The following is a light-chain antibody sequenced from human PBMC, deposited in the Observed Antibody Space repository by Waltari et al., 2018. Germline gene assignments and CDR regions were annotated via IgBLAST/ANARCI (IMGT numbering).Light chain of an antibody. V-gene: IGKV3-20*01. CDR2: GAS. Sequence: EIVLTQSPGTLSLSPGERATLSCRASQSVSSRYLAWYQQKPGQAPRPLIHGASGRATGRPDRFSGSGSGTDFTLTISRLEPEDFAVYYCQQYGSSPRYTFGQGTKLEIK. J-gene: IGKJ2*01. CDR3: QQYGSSPRYT. CDR1: QSVSSRY.